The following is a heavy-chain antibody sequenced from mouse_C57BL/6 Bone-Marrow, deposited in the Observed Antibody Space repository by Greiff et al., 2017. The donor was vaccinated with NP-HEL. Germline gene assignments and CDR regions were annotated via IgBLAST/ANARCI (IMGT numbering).Heavy chain of an antibody. J-gene: IGHJ1*03. CDR2: ISNLAYRI. Sequence: EVKLVESGGGLVQPGGSLKLSCAASGFTFSDYGMAWVRQAPRKGPEWVAFISNLAYRIYYVDTVTGRLTIYRGNAKNTLYLEMSSLRSEDTAMYYCARHDGSDWYFDVWGTGTTVTVSS. V-gene: IGHV5-15*01. D-gene: IGHD1-1*01. CDR1: GFTFSDYG. CDR3: ARHDGSDWYFDV.